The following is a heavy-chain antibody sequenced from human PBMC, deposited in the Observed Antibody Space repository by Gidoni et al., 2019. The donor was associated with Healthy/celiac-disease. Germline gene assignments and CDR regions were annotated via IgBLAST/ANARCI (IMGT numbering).Heavy chain of an antibody. V-gene: IGHV4-39*01. J-gene: IGHJ5*02. Sequence: QLQLQESRPGLVKPSETLSLTCPVSGGPISSSSYYWGWIRQPPGKGLEWIGSIYYSGSTYYNPSLKSRVTISVDTSKNQFSLKLSSVTAADTAVYYCARQYSYGPNWFDPWGQGTLVTVSS. CDR1: GGPISSSSYY. CDR2: IYYSGST. CDR3: ARQYSYGPNWFDP. D-gene: IGHD5-18*01.